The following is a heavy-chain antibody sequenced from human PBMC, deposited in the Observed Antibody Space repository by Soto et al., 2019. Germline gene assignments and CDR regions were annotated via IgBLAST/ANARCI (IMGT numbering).Heavy chain of an antibody. J-gene: IGHJ6*02. Sequence: SETLSLTCAVSGGSIGSSNWWSWVRQPPGKGLEWIGEIYHSGSTNYNPSLKSRVTISVDKSKNQFSLKLSSVTAADTAVYYCARGLRAELLLRYYYGMDVWGQGTTVTVSS. D-gene: IGHD2-15*01. V-gene: IGHV4-4*02. CDR2: IYHSGST. CDR1: GGSIGSSNW. CDR3: ARGLRAELLLRYYYGMDV.